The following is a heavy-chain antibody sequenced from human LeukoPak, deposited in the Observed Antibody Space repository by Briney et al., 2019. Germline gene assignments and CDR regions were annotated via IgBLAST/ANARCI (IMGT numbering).Heavy chain of an antibody. CDR1: GYTFTGYY. Sequence: GASVKVSCKASGYTFTGYYMHWVRQAPGQGLEWMGITNPSGGSTSYAQKFQGRVTMTRDMSTSTVYMELSSLRSEDTAVYYCARDRGGGWPYYFDYWGQGTLVTVSS. J-gene: IGHJ4*02. D-gene: IGHD6-19*01. CDR2: TNPSGGST. V-gene: IGHV1-46*01. CDR3: ARDRGGGWPYYFDY.